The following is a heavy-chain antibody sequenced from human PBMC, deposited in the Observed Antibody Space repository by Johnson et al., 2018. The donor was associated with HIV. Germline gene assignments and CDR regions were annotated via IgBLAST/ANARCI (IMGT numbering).Heavy chain of an antibody. D-gene: IGHD3-10*01. V-gene: IGHV3-30*03. CDR2: ISYDGSNR. J-gene: IGHJ3*02. CDR1: GFTFRNYG. CDR3: ATSEGYGSGSPNAFDI. Sequence: QVYLVESGGGVVQPGKSLRLSCAASGFTFRNYGMHWVRQAPGKGLEWVAVISYDGSNRYSADSVKGRFTISRDNSKNTLYLLMNSLRAEDTAVYYCATSEGYGSGSPNAFDIWGQGTMVTVSS.